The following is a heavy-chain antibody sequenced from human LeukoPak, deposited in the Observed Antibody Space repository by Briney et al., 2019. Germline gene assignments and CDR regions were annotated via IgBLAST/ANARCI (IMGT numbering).Heavy chain of an antibody. D-gene: IGHD3-22*01. CDR2: IKTDGSEK. Sequence: GGSLRLSCEDSGFTFSNYWMGWVRQAPGKGLQWVANIKTDGSEKYYVDSVKGRFTISRDNAKNSLYLQMNSLRAEDTAVYYCATYSSLNRREFQYWGQGTLLTVSS. CDR3: ATYSSLNRREFQY. V-gene: IGHV3-7*01. J-gene: IGHJ1*01. CDR1: GFTFSNYW.